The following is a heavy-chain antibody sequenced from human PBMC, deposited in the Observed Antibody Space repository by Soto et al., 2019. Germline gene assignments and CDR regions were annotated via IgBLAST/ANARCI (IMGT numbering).Heavy chain of an antibody. CDR2: IYYSGFT. J-gene: IGHJ4*02. CDR3: ETDQNSSGYLDY. V-gene: IGHV4-59*11. D-gene: IGHD3-22*01. CDR1: GGSISSHY. Sequence: SETLSLTCTVSGGSISSHYWSWIRQPPGKGLEWIGYIYYSGFTDYNPSLKSRVTISEDTSKNQFSLRLTSVTAADTAVYYCETDQNSSGYLDYWGQGILVTVSS.